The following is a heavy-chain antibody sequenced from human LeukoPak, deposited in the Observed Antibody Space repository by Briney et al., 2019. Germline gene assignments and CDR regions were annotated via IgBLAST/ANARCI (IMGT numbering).Heavy chain of an antibody. CDR3: ARVYNWFDP. J-gene: IGHJ5*02. Sequence: SETLSLTCTVSGGSISSSNRYWGWIRQPPGKGLEWIGNIYYSGSTYYNPSLKSRVTISVDTSKNQFSLKLSSVTAADTAVYYCARVYNWFDPWGQGTLVTVSS. CDR2: IYYSGST. CDR1: GGSISSSNRY. V-gene: IGHV4-39*01.